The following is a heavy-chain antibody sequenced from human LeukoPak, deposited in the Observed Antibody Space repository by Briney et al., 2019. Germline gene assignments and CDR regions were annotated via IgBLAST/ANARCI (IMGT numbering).Heavy chain of an antibody. CDR1: GGSFSGYY. D-gene: IGHD5-24*01. CDR3: ARRRGGYNYYFDY. CDR2: INRSGST. Sequence: SETLSLTCAVYGGSFSGYYWSWIRQPPGKGLEWIGEINRSGSTNYNPSLKSRVTISVDTSKNQFSLKLSSVTAADTAVYYCARRRGGYNYYFDYWGQGTLVTVSS. V-gene: IGHV4-34*01. J-gene: IGHJ4*02.